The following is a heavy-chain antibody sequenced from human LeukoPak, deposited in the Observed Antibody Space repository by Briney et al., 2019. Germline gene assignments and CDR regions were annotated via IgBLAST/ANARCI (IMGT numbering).Heavy chain of an antibody. V-gene: IGHV4-4*07. Sequence: SETLSLTCTVSGGSISSYYWSWIRQPAGKGLEWIGRIYTSGSTNYNPSLKSRVTMSVDTSKNQFSLKLSSVTAADTAVYYCARDLSIIEVAATTDYWGQGTLVTVSS. CDR3: ARDLSIIEVAATTDY. J-gene: IGHJ4*02. D-gene: IGHD6-19*01. CDR1: GGSISSYY. CDR2: IYTSGST.